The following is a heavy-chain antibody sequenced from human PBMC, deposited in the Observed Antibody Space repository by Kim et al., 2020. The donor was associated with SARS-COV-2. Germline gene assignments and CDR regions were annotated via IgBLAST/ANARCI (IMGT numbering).Heavy chain of an antibody. D-gene: IGHD3-9*01. J-gene: IGHJ6*02. Sequence: GGSLRLSCAASGFTFSSYAMSWVRQAPGKGLEWVSAISGSGGSTYYADSVKGRFTISRDNSKNTLYLQMNSLRAEDTAVYYCAKDLGSGGYFDWPHGHYYYGMDVWGQGTTVTVSS. CDR2: ISGSGGST. V-gene: IGHV3-23*01. CDR3: AKDLGSGGYFDWPHGHYYYGMDV. CDR1: GFTFSSYA.